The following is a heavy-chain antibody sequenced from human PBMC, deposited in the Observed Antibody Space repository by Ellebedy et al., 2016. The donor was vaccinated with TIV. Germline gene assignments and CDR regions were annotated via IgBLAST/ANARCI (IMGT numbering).Heavy chain of an antibody. V-gene: IGHV4-39*01. CDR1: GGSISSSSYY. J-gene: IGHJ4*02. CDR3: ARHYSSGWDY. Sequence: SETLSLXXTVSGGSISSSSYYWGWIRQPPGKGLEWIGSIYYSGSTYYNPSLKSRVTISVDTSKNQFSLKLSSVTAADTAVYYCARHYSSGWDYWGQGTLVTVSS. D-gene: IGHD6-19*01. CDR2: IYYSGST.